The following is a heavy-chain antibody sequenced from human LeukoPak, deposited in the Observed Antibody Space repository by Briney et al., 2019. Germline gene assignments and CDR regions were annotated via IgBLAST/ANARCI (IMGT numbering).Heavy chain of an antibody. CDR1: GYSIRSGYY. D-gene: IGHD2-15*01. V-gene: IGHV4-38-2*02. CDR2: IYPSGST. CDR3: ASPRDTAVVVAATAGYLDL. Sequence: SETLSLTCTVSGYSIRSGYYWGWIRQPPGKRLEWIGSIYPSGSTFYNPSLKSRVTISVDTSKNQFYLKVNSVTAADTAVYYCASPRDTAVVVAATAGYLDLWGRGTQVTVSS. J-gene: IGHJ2*01.